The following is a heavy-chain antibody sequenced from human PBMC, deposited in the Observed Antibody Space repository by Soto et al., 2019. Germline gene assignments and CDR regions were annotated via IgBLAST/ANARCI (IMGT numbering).Heavy chain of an antibody. V-gene: IGHV3-66*01. J-gene: IGHJ6*02. D-gene: IGHD1-26*01. Sequence: EVQVVESGGGLVQPGGSLRLSCAASGFTVSSDYMSWVRQAPGKGLEWVSVIYSGGSTYYADSVKGRFTISRDNSKNTLYLQMNSLRAEDTAVYYCARDPGDRNGVSVRGQGTTVTVSS. CDR1: GFTVSSDY. CDR2: IYSGGST. CDR3: ARDPGDRNGVSV.